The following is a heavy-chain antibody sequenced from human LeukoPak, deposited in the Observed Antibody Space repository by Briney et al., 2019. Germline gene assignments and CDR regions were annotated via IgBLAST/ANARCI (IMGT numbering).Heavy chain of an antibody. J-gene: IGHJ4*02. D-gene: IGHD6-6*01. CDR3: ARRKSSIAADY. V-gene: IGHV5-51*01. Sequence: GASLQISCKGSGYSFTSYWIGWVRQLPGKGLEWMGIIYPGDSDTRYSPSFQGQVTISADKSISTAYLQWSSLKASDTAMYYCARRKSSIAADYWGQGTLVTVSS. CDR2: IYPGDSDT. CDR1: GYSFTSYW.